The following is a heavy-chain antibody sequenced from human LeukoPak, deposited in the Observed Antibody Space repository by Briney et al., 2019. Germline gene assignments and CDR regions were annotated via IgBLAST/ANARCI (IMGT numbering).Heavy chain of an antibody. J-gene: IGHJ5*02. V-gene: IGHV3-30*04. CDR1: KSSLSAWA. D-gene: IGHD3-10*01. CDR3: AKDPYGSGHNWFDP. CDR2: ISHDGSKK. Sequence: GGSLRLSCAAAKSSLSAWAMHWVRQAPDKGLEWVAVISHDGSKKYYEESVKGRFTISRGNSKNTLYLQMNSLRAEDTAVYYCAKDPYGSGHNWFDPWGQGTLVIVSS.